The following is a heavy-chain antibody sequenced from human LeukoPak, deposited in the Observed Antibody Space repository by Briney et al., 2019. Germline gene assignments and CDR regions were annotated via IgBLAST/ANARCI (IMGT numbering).Heavy chain of an antibody. V-gene: IGHV4-59*06. J-gene: IGHJ4*02. Sequence: SETLSLTCTVSGGSISSYYWSWIRQPPGKGLEWIGYIYYSGSTYYNPSLKSRVTISVDTSKNQFSLKLSSVTAADTAVYYCAGTYYYGSGSPLDYWGQGTLVTVSS. CDR3: AGTYYYGSGSPLDY. CDR2: IYYSGST. D-gene: IGHD3-10*01. CDR1: GGSISSYY.